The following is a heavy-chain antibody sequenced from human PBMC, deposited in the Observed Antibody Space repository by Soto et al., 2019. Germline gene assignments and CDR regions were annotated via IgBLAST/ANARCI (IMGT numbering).Heavy chain of an antibody. D-gene: IGHD1-26*01. V-gene: IGHV3-30*18. CDR3: AKDGSQTIRGSYLAS. CDR1: GFIFSDYA. Sequence: QVQLVESGGGVVRPGRSLRLSCSASGFIFSDYAMHWVRQATGQGMEWVAVILFDGNKKYYADSVKGRFTISRDNSKNTLYLQLNSLRAADTAVYYCAKDGSQTIRGSYLASCVQGSMFTVSS. CDR2: ILFDGNKK. J-gene: IGHJ5*02.